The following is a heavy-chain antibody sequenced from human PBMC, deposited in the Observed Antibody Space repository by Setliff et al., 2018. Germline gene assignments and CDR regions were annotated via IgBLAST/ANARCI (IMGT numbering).Heavy chain of an antibody. J-gene: IGHJ4*02. CDR2: ISTDGGYT. V-gene: IGHV3-64*02. Sequence: PGGSLRLSCVVSAFTFSSSAMHWVRQAPGKGLEYVSSISTDGGYTYYVDSVRGRFTISRDNSKNTVYLQMGSRRPEDTAVYYCARGGRYSSSSLDYWGQGTLVTVSS. D-gene: IGHD6-6*01. CDR1: AFTFSSSA. CDR3: ARGGRYSSSSLDY.